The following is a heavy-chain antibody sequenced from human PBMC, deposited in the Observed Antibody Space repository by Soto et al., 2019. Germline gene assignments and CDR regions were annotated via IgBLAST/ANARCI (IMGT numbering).Heavy chain of an antibody. CDR1: GYTFTSYY. J-gene: IGHJ2*01. Sequence: ASVKVSCKASGYTFTSYYMHWVRQAPGQGLEWMGIINPSGGSTSYAQKFQGRVTMTRDTSTSTVYMELSSLRSEDTAVYYCAREDDSSGYSTPDAFDIWGRGTLVTVSS. D-gene: IGHD3-22*01. V-gene: IGHV1-46*01. CDR3: AREDDSSGYSTPDAFDI. CDR2: INPSGGST.